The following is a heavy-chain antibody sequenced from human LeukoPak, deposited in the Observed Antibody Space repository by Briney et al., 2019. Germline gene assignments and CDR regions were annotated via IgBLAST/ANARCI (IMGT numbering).Heavy chain of an antibody. J-gene: IGHJ4*02. CDR2: MSPKSGNT. CDR3: TREKDCADGICYED. CDR1: GHTFTSHD. V-gene: IGHV1-8*01. Sequence: GASVKLSCKASGHTFTSHDINWVRQATGLGLEWPGWMSPKSGNTGYAQKFQGRVTMTRDTSISAAYMELSSLRFDDTAVYFCTREKDCADGICYEDWGQGTLVTVSS. D-gene: IGHD2-8*01.